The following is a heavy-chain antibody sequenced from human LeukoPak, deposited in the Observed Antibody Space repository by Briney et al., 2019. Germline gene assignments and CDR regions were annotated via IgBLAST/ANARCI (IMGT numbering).Heavy chain of an antibody. CDR2: IYSGGST. Sequence: QPGGSLRLSCAASGFTVSSNYMSWVRQAPGKGLEWVSVIYSGGSTYYADSVKGRFTISRDSSKNTLYLQMNSLRAEDTAVYYCAKDYYYYDSSGYYYAWGQGTLITVSS. CDR3: AKDYYYYDSSGYYYA. V-gene: IGHV3-53*01. CDR1: GFTVSSNY. J-gene: IGHJ4*02. D-gene: IGHD3-22*01.